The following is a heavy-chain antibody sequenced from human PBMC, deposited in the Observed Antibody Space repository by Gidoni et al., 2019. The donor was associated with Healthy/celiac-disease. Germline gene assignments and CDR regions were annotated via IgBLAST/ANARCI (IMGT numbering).Heavy chain of an antibody. J-gene: IGHJ5*02. CDR2: IYTSGST. CDR1: GGSISSGSYY. D-gene: IGHD6-13*01. V-gene: IGHV4-61*02. CDR3: ARAVASAGTSWFDP. Sequence: QVQLQESGPGLVKPSQTLSITCTVSGGSISSGSYYWSWSRQPAGKGLEWIGRIYTSGSTNYTPSLKSRVTISVDTSKNQFSLKLSSVTAAYTAVYYCARAVASAGTSWFDPWGQGTLVTVSS.